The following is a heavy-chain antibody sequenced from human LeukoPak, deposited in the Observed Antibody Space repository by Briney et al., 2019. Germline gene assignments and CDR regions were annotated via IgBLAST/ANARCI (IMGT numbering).Heavy chain of an antibody. D-gene: IGHD5-12*01. CDR3: ARHPSGYDLLFDY. J-gene: IGHJ4*02. V-gene: IGHV4-39*01. CDR1: GGSISSSSYY. CDR2: IYYSGST. Sequence: PSENLSLNGTVSGGSISSSSYYWGWIRQPPGKGLEWIGSIYYSGSTYYNPSLKSRVTISVDTSKNQFSLKLSSVTAADTAVYYCARHPSGYDLLFDYWGQGTLVTVSS.